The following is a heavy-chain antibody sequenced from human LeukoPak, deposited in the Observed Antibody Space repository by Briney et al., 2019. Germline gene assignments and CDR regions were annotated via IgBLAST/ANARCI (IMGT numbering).Heavy chain of an antibody. Sequence: ASVKVSCKASGGTFSSYAISWVRQAPGQGLEWMGIINPSGGSTSYAQKFQGRVTMTRDMSTSTVYMELSSLRSEDTAVYYCARDKAVVAATGCDYWGQGTLVTVSS. CDR1: GGTFSSYA. CDR2: INPSGGST. V-gene: IGHV1-46*01. CDR3: ARDKAVVAATGCDY. J-gene: IGHJ4*02. D-gene: IGHD2-15*01.